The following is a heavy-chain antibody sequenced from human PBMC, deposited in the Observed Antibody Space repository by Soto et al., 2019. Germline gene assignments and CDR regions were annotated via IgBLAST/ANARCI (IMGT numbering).Heavy chain of an antibody. Sequence: PGGSLRLSCAASGFTFSSYAMSWVRQSPGEGLEWVSSVNDGGDRTYYADSVKGRFTISRGNSKNTLYLQMNTLRAEDTALYYCVRDPQSSGWSYNWYDPWGQGTRVTVSS. V-gene: IGHV3-23*01. J-gene: IGHJ5*02. CDR2: VNDGGDRT. CDR3: VRDPQSSGWSYNWYDP. CDR1: GFTFSSYA. D-gene: IGHD6-19*01.